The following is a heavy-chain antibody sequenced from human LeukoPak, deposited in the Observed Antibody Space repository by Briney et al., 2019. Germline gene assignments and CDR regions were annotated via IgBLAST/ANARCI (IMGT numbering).Heavy chain of an antibody. CDR3: ARTGIAAAGRVHFDY. CDR2: IYHSGST. V-gene: IGHV4-30-2*02. D-gene: IGHD6-13*01. Sequence: PSETLSLTCAVSGGSISSGGYSWSWIRQPPGKGLEWIGYIYHSGSTNYNPSLKSRVTISVDTSKNQFSLKLSSVTAADTAVYYCARTGIAAAGRVHFDYWGQGTLVTVSS. J-gene: IGHJ4*02. CDR1: GGSISSGGYS.